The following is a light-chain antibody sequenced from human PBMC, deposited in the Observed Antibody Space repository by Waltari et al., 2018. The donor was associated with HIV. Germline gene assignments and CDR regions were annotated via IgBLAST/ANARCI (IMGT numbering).Light chain of an antibody. Sequence: QPVVTQEPSLTVSPGGTVILTCAHSAGGVPRGRYPNWFQQRPGQAPMTLRYDTAKKHRWTPARFSGSVLAGKATLTLSGAHPDDEAKYYCLLSFGNDRLFGGGTLLTVL. CDR2: DTA. J-gene: IGLJ2*01. V-gene: IGLV7-46*01. CDR3: LLSFGNDRL. CDR1: AGGVPRGRY.